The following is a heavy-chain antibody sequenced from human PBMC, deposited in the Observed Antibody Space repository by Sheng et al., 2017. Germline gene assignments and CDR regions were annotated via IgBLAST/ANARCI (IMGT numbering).Heavy chain of an antibody. CDR3: AKPNRRMATREGFDY. V-gene: IGHV3-30*02. J-gene: IGHJ4*02. Sequence: QVQLVESGGGVVQPGGSLRLSCAASGFTFSSYGMHWVRQAPGKGLEWVAFIRYDGSNKYYADSVKGRFTISRDNSKNTLYLQMNSLRAEDTAVYYCAKPNRRMATREGFDYWGQGTLVTVSS. D-gene: IGHD5-12*01. CDR2: IRYDGSNK. CDR1: GFTFSSYG.